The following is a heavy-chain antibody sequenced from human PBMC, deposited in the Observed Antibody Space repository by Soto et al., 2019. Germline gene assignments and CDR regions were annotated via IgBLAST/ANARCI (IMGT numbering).Heavy chain of an antibody. CDR1: GGSISSYY. D-gene: IGHD2-21*02. CDR2: IYYSGST. V-gene: IGHV4-59*01. J-gene: IGHJ5*02. CDR3: ARAYCGGDCYQNWFDP. Sequence: PSETLSLTCTVSGGSISSYYWSWIRQPPGKGLEWIGYIYYSGSTNYNPSLKSRVTISVDTSKHQFSLRLSSVTAADTAVYYCARAYCGGDCYQNWFDPWGQGTLVTVSS.